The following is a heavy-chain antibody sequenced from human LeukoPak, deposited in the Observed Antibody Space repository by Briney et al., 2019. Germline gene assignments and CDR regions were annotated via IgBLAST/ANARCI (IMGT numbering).Heavy chain of an antibody. Sequence: SETLSPTCSVSDGSISSSYWGWIRQPPGKGLEWIGDIYCTGSTKYNPSLKSRLTISVDMSKNQFSLKLTSVTAADTAVYYCASRIASSGKGFDYWGQGTLVTVSS. CDR1: DGSISSSY. CDR3: ASRIASSGKGFDY. V-gene: IGHV4-59*01. CDR2: IYCTGST. J-gene: IGHJ4*02. D-gene: IGHD6-13*01.